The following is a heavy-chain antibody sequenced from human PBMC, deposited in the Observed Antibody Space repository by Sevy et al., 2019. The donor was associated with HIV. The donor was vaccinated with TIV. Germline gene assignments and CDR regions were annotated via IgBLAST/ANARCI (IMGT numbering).Heavy chain of an antibody. CDR2: FSFGCGRI. Sequence: GGSLRLSCVASGFTFAKYSMSWLRQAPGKGLEWVATFSFGCGRINYADSVKGRFKISRNDSKNTLYLQMNSLRAEDTATYFCAREGCTQPHDYWGQGTLVTVSS. CDR3: AREGCTQPHDY. CDR1: GFTFAKYS. J-gene: IGHJ4*02. V-gene: IGHV3-23*01.